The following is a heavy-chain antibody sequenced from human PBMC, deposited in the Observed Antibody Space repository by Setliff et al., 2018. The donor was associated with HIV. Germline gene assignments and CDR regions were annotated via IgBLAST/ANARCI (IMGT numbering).Heavy chain of an antibody. V-gene: IGHV1-8*02. CDR2: MNPNSGNT. J-gene: IGHJ4*02. CDR1: GYTFDAKY. Sequence: ASVKVSCKTSGYTFDAKYIHWARQAPGQGLEWMGWMNPNSGNTGFAQKFQGRVTMTRNTSISTAYMELTSLRSEDTAVYYCARRGYYDTGGYYPFPYWGQGTLVTVSS. D-gene: IGHD3-22*01. CDR3: ARRGYYDTGGYYPFPY.